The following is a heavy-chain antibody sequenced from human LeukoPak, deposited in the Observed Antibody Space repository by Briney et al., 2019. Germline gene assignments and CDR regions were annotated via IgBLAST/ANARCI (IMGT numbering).Heavy chain of an antibody. CDR3: ARGEGLDIVATFDY. J-gene: IGHJ4*02. CDR1: GGTFSSYA. V-gene: IGHV1-69*13. D-gene: IGHD5-12*01. CDR2: IIPIFGTA. Sequence: ASVKVSCKASGGTFSSYALGSVQQAPGQGLEWMGGIIPIFGTANYAQKFQGRVTITADESTSTAYMELSSLRSEDTAVYYCARGEGLDIVATFDYWGQGTLVTVSS.